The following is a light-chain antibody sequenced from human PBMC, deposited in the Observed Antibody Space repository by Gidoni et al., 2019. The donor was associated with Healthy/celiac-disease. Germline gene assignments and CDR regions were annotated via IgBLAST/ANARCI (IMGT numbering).Light chain of an antibody. CDR1: QRISSY. Sequence: DLQMTQSPSSLSASVGDRVTITCRASQRISSYLNWYQQKPGKAPKLLIYAASSLQSGVPSRFSGSGSGTDFTLTISSMQPEDVATYYCQQSYSTPRTCGQGTKLEIK. CDR3: QQSYSTPRT. CDR2: AAS. J-gene: IGKJ2*01. V-gene: IGKV1-39*01.